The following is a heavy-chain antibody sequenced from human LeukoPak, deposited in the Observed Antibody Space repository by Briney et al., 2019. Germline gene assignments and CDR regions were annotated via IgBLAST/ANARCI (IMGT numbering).Heavy chain of an antibody. CDR2: IYYSGGT. J-gene: IGHJ4*02. D-gene: IGHD2-2*01. V-gene: IGHV4-59*01. CDR1: GGSISSYY. Sequence: SETLSLTCTVSGGSISSYYWSWIRQPPGKGLEWIGYIYYSGGTNYNPSLKSRVTISVDTSKNQFSLKLSSVTAADTAVYYCARENLGYCSSTSCFGFDYWGQGTLVTVSS. CDR3: ARENLGYCSSTSCFGFDY.